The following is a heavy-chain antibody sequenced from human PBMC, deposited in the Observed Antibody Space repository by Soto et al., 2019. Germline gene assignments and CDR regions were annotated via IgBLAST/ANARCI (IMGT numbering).Heavy chain of an antibody. CDR2: ISYDGYNK. D-gene: IGHD2-2*01. J-gene: IGHJ5*02. V-gene: IGHV3-30-3*01. CDR1: GFTFSTYA. Sequence: VQLVESGGGVVQPGRSLRLSCAASGFTFSTYAIHWVRQAPGKGLEWVAVISYDGYNKFYADSVKGRFTISRDNSKNTLYLQMNSLRAEDTAVYYCARGPSLYCSSTSCSPFDPWGQGTLVTVSP. CDR3: ARGPSLYCSSTSCSPFDP.